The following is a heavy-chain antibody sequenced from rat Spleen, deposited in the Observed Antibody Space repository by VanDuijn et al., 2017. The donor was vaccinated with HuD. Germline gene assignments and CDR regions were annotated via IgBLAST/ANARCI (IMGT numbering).Heavy chain of an antibody. CDR3: ARPHSSLFVMDA. J-gene: IGHJ4*01. CDR1: GFTFSDYY. Sequence: EVQLVESGGGLVQPGRSLKLSCAASGFTFSDYYMAWVRQAPKKGLEWVASISYEGSSTYYGDSVRGQFTISRDNAKSTLYLQMNSLRSEDTATYYCARPHSSLFVMDAWGQGASVTVSS. V-gene: IGHV5-22*01. D-gene: IGHD1-2*01. CDR2: ISYEGSST.